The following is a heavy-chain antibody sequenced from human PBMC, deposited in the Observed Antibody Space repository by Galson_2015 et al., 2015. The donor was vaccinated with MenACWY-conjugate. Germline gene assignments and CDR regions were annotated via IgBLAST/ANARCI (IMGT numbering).Heavy chain of an antibody. CDR1: GFTFNNYW. D-gene: IGHD2-15*01. V-gene: IGHV3-7*03. J-gene: IGHJ4*02. CDR3: ARDLGFCSGGTCYSVYDS. CDR2: IKEDGSDK. Sequence: SLRLSCAASGFTFNNYWMNWVRQAPGKRLEWVASIKEDGSDKYYVDSVKGRFTISRDNAQNPLYLQMNSLRADDTAVYYCARDLGFCSGGTCYSVYDSWGQGTLVTVSS.